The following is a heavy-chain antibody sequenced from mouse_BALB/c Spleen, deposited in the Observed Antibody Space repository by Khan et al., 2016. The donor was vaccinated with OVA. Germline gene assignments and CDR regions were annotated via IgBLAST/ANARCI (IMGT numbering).Heavy chain of an antibody. D-gene: IGHD2-1*01. CDR3: ARGYFGNYEFAY. CDR1: DYTFTSYW. V-gene: IGHV1S132*01. J-gene: IGHJ3*01. CDR2: IFPGTGTT. Sequence: QVQLQQSGAELVKPGASVKLSCKTSDYTFTSYWIQWVKQRPGQGLGWIGEIFPGTGTTYYNENFKGTATLTIDTSSTTAYMQLSSLTSEDSAVYLCARGYFGNYEFAYWGHGTLVTVSS.